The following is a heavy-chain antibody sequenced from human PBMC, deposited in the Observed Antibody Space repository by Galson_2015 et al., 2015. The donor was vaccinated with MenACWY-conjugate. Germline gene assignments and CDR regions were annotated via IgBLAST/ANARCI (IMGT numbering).Heavy chain of an antibody. CDR3: ARDGSGWYAVDY. V-gene: IGHV3-30*01. D-gene: IGHD6-19*01. CDR1: GFTSSSHA. CDR2: ISHDGTNK. J-gene: IGHJ4*02. Sequence: SLRLSCAASGFTSSSHAMHWVRQAPGKGLEWVAVISHDGTNKWYADSVKGRFTISKDNSKNTLDLQMNSLRAEDTAVYYCARDGSGWYAVDYCGQGTLVTVSS.